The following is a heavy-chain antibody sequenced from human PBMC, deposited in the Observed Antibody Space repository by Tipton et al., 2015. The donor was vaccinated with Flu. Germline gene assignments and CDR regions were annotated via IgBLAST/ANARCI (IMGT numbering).Heavy chain of an antibody. CDR1: GFNFSSYG. CDR2: IRYDGSNK. V-gene: IGHV3-30*02. D-gene: IGHD6-13*01. J-gene: IGHJ4*02. Sequence: QLVQSGGGVVQPGKSLRLSCATSGFNFSSYGMHWVRQAPGKGLEWVAFIRYDGSNKYYADSVKGRFTISRDNSKNTLYLQMNSLRAEDTAVYYCACIAAAAVPWGQGTLVTVSS. CDR3: ACIAAAAVP.